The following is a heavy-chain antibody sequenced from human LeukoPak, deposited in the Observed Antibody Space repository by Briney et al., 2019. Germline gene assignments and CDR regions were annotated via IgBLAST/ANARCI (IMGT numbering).Heavy chain of an antibody. D-gene: IGHD3-9*01. CDR1: GGSISSRNW. CDR3: ARSDDILTGYYSFDY. J-gene: IGHJ4*02. CDR2: IYHSGST. V-gene: IGHV4-4*02. Sequence: PSETLSLTCAVSGGSISSRNWWSWVRQPPGKGLEWIGEIYHSGSTNYNPSLKGRVTISVDKSKNQFSLKLSSVTAADTAVYYCARSDDILTGYYSFDYWGQGTLVTVSS.